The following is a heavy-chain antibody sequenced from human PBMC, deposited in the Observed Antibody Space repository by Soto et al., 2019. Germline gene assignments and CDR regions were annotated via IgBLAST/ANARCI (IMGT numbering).Heavy chain of an antibody. V-gene: IGHV4-4*02. CDR3: ARAPFCTTTNCHYAFDI. Sequence: QVQLQESGPGLVKPSGTLSLTCAVSSASIRSSNWWSWVRQPPGKGLEWIGEIYHPGSTNYNPSPNSRVTISVDKSKNHFSLELRSVTAADTAIYYCARAPFCTTTNCHYAFDIWGQGTTVSVS. CDR1: SASIRSSNW. D-gene: IGHD2-2*01. CDR2: IYHPGST. J-gene: IGHJ3*02.